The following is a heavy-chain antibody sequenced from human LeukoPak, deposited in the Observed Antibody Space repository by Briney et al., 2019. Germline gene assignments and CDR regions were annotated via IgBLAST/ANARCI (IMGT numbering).Heavy chain of an antibody. CDR3: ARHTAFGSWSSFYYYYMDV. CDR1: GVSISSSSYS. D-gene: IGHD5-18*01. V-gene: IGHV4-39*01. Sequence: PSETLSLTCTVSGVSISSSSYSWGWIRQPPGKGLEWIGSMYYSGSTYYNPSLKSRVTMSVDTSKNQVSLKLSSVTAADTAVYYCARHTAFGSWSSFYYYYMDVWGKGTTVTVSS. CDR2: MYYSGST. J-gene: IGHJ6*03.